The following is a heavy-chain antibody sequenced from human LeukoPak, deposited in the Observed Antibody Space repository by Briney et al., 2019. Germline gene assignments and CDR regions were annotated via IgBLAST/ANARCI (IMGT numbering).Heavy chain of an antibody. V-gene: IGHV3-53*01. CDR2: IYGDGRT. J-gene: IGHJ4*02. CDR3: ARGRGLGVASPYFDY. CDR1: GFSVSDNY. Sequence: GGSLRLSCVVSGFSVSDNYIIWVRQAPGNGLERVSVIYGDGRTSHSASVRGRFTISRDNSKNIVSLQMNNLRAEDTAVYYCARGRGLGVASPYFDYWGQGTLVTVSS. D-gene: IGHD3-3*01.